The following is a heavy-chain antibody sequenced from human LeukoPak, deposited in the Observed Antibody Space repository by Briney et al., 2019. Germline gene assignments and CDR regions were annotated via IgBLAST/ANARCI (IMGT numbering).Heavy chain of an antibody. CDR1: GYTFTGNY. J-gene: IGHJ4*02. D-gene: IGHD3-3*01. CDR3: ARAANSFLEWSNVDY. CDR2: INPNSGGT. V-gene: IGHV1-2*02. Sequence: ASVKVSCKASGYTFTGNYMHWVRQAPGQGLEWMGWINPNSGGTNYAQKFQGRVTMTRDTSISTAYMELSRLRPDDTAVYYCARAANSFLEWSNVDYWGQGTLVTVSS.